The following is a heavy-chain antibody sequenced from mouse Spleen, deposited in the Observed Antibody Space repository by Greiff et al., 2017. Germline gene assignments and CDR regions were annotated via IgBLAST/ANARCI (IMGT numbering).Heavy chain of an antibody. D-gene: IGHD1-1*01. CDR3: ARGGGSLFFDY. V-gene: IGHV3-6*01. Sequence: EVQVVESGPGLVKPSQSLSLTCSVTGYSITSGYYWNWIRQFPGNKLEWMGYISYDGSNNYNPSLKNRISITRDTSKNQFFLKLNSVTTEDTATYYCARGGGSLFFDYWGQGTTLTVSS. CDR1: GYSITSGYY. J-gene: IGHJ2*01. CDR2: ISYDGSN.